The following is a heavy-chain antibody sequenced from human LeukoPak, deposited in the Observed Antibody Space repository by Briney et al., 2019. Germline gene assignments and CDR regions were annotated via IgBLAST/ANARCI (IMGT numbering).Heavy chain of an antibody. V-gene: IGHV3-33*08. CDR3: ARASINGDELGAFDI. D-gene: IGHD4-17*01. CDR2: IWYDGSNK. J-gene: IGHJ3*02. CDR1: GFAFSSYG. Sequence: PGGSLRLSCAASGFAFSSYGVNWVRQAPGKGLEWVAVIWYDGSNKYYADSVKGRSTISRDNIKNTLYLQMNSLRAEDTAVYYCARASINGDELGAFDIWGQGTMVTVSS.